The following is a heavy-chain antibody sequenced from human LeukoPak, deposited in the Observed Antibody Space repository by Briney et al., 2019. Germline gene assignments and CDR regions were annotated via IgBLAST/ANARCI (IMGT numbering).Heavy chain of an antibody. CDR2: INHGGCT. CDR3: ARHPAALNWFGT. Sequence: SETLSLTCTVSGGSISSSTYYWDWIRQAPGKGLEWIGNINHGGCTYYTASLKSRVTMSVDTSRTQFSLKLTSLTAADTAVYYCARHPAALNWFGTWGQGTLVTVSS. V-gene: IGHV4-39*01. D-gene: IGHD3-3*02. J-gene: IGHJ5*02. CDR1: GGSISSSTYY.